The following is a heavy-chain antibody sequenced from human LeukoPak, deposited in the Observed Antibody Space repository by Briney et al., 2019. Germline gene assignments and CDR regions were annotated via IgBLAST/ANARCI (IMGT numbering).Heavy chain of an antibody. Sequence: SETLSLTCTVSGGSISSYYWSWIRQPPGKGLDWIGYIYYSGSTNYNPSLKSRVTISVDTSKKQFSLKLSSVTAADMAIYYCARVRPYYYDTSSSYYFDYWGQGTLVTVSS. D-gene: IGHD3-22*01. CDR3: ARVRPYYYDTSSSYYFDY. J-gene: IGHJ4*02. V-gene: IGHV4-59*01. CDR2: IYYSGST. CDR1: GGSISSYY.